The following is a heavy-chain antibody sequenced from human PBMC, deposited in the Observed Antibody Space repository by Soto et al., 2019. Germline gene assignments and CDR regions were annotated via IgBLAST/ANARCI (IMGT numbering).Heavy chain of an antibody. V-gene: IGHV1-69*13. J-gene: IGHJ6*02. Sequence: SVKVSCKASGYTFIRYGITWVRQAPGQGLEWMGGIIPIFDTADYAQKFQGRVTITADESTNTAYMELSSLRSEDTAVYYCAGHSSGVPGYYYGMDVWGQGTTVTVSS. CDR2: IIPIFDTA. CDR1: GYTFIRYG. CDR3: AGHSSGVPGYYYGMDV. D-gene: IGHD3-22*01.